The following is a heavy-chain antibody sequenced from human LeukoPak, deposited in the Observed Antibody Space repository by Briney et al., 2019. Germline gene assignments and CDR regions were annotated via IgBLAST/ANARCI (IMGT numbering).Heavy chain of an antibody. CDR3: ARDATVTTFSGWFDP. CDR2: ISAYNGNT. CDR1: GYXFTSYG. D-gene: IGHD4-17*01. Sequence: ASVKVSCKASGYXFTSYGISWVRQAPGQGLEWMGWISAYNGNTNYAQKLQGRVTMTTDTSTSTAYMELRSLRSDDTAVYYCARDATVTTFSGWFDPWGQGTLVTVSS. V-gene: IGHV1-18*01. J-gene: IGHJ5*02.